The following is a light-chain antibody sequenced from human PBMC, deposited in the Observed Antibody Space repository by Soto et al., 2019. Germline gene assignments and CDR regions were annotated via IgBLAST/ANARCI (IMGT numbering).Light chain of an antibody. J-gene: IGLJ1*01. CDR1: SSDVGSYNL. CDR2: EVS. CDR3: CSYAGSSTYV. Sequence: ALTQPASVPRSPGQSITISCTGTSSDVGSYNLVSWYQQHPGKAPKLMIYEVSKRPSGVSNRFSGSKSGNTASLTISGLQAEDEADYYCCSYAGSSTYVFGTGTKVTV. V-gene: IGLV2-23*02.